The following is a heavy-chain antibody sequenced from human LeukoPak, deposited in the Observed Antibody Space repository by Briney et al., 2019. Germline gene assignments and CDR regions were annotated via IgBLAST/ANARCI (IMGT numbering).Heavy chain of an antibody. CDR3: ARGGEVCSSTSCYRGHEY. V-gene: IGHV1-69*01. Sequence: SVKVSCKASGGTFSSYAISWVRQAPGQGLEWMGGIIPIFGTANYAQKFQGRVTITADESTSTAYMELSSLRSEDTAVYYCARGGEVCSSTSCYRGHEYWGQGTLVTVSS. CDR2: IIPIFGTA. J-gene: IGHJ4*02. CDR1: GGTFSSYA. D-gene: IGHD2-2*01.